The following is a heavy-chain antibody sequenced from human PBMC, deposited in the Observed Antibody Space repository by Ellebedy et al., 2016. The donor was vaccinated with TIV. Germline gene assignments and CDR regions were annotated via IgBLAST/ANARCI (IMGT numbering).Heavy chain of an antibody. V-gene: IGHV3-33*01. Sequence: GESLKISCAASGFTFSSYGMHWVRQAPGKGLEWVAVIWYDGSNKYYADSVKGRFTISRDNSKNTLYLQMNSLRAEDTAVYYCAIWIERWLQSVDYWGQGTLVTVSS. CDR1: GFTFSSYG. CDR3: AIWIERWLQSVDY. J-gene: IGHJ4*02. D-gene: IGHD5-24*01. CDR2: IWYDGSNK.